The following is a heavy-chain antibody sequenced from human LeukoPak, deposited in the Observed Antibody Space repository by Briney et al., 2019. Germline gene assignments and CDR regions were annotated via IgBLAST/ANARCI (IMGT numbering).Heavy chain of an antibody. CDR1: GGSISGSTYY. V-gene: IGHV4-39*01. J-gene: IGHJ4*02. Sequence: SETLSLTCTVSGGSISGSTYYWGCIRQPPGKWLEWLGSIYHTVNPYYYPSLKSRFTLIVDTPKNQFSLRLTSGTAADPLFSYCSRLVGGRCVTSLARDWGEGTLITVSS. D-gene: IGHD3-16*01. CDR2: IYHTVNP. CDR3: SRLVGGRCVTSLARD.